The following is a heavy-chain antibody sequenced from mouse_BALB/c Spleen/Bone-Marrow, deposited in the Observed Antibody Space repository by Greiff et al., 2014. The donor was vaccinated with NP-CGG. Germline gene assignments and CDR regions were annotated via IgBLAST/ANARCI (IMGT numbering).Heavy chain of an antibody. V-gene: IGHV1-14*01. CDR3: ARDGNPYWYFDV. CDR1: GYTFTSYV. CDR2: INPYNDGT. J-gene: IGHJ1*01. Sequence: EVKLQESGPELVKPGASVKMSCKVSGYTFTSYVMHWVKQQPGQGLEWIGYINPYNDGTKYNEKFKGKATLTSDKTTSAACKKLSSLTYEDSTVYYCARDGNPYWYFDVWGAGTSVTVSS. D-gene: IGHD2-1*01.